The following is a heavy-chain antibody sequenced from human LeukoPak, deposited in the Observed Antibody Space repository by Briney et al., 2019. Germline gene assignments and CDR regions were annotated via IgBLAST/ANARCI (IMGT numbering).Heavy chain of an antibody. Sequence: PGGSLRLSCAASGFTFSSYGMIWVRQAPGKGLEWVSGISSGGGSIYYADSVKGRFTISRDNSKNTLDLQVNSLRAEDTAVYYCAKGRAAGTYDMEVWGKGTTVTVSS. CDR1: GFTFSSYG. D-gene: IGHD5-24*01. V-gene: IGHV3-23*01. CDR2: ISSGGGSI. CDR3: AKGRAAGTYDMEV. J-gene: IGHJ6*03.